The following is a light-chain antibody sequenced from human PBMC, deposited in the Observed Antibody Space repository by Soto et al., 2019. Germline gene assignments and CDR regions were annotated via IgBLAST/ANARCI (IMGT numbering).Light chain of an antibody. J-gene: IGKJ1*01. CDR3: QQYNTWPRT. CDR2: GAS. V-gene: IGKV3-15*01. CDR1: QPISRN. Sequence: EIVMTQSPATLSVSPGQCATLSCRASQPISRNLAWYQQKPGQAPRLLIYGASTRDTDIPGRFSGGGSGTEFTLTISRLQSEDFEIYFCQQYNTWPRTFGQGTKVDIK.